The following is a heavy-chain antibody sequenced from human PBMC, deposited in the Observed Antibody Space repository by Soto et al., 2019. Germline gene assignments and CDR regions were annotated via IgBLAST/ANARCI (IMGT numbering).Heavy chain of an antibody. CDR3: AKGRRSTKVVTYFEY. CDR1: GFTFISYA. CDR2: ISVSGGST. Sequence: TGGSLILCCASSGFTFISYAMSWFRQAPGKGLEWVSAISVSGGSTYYADSLKCRFTISIDNSKNTLYLQMNSLRAEDTAVYYCAKGRRSTKVVTYFEYWGQGNLVNVSS. J-gene: IGHJ4*02. V-gene: IGHV3-23*01. D-gene: IGHD2-21*02.